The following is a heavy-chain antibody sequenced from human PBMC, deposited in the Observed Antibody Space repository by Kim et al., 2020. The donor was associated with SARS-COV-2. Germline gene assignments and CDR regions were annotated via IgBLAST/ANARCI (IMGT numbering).Heavy chain of an antibody. CDR2: IIPVSGTT. D-gene: IGHD5-18*01. CDR3: ASSGYNYGLRSYYYAMDV. CDR1: GGTLNNFA. J-gene: IGHJ6*02. V-gene: IGHV1-69*13. Sequence: SVKVSCKASGGTLNNFAINWVRQAPGQGPEWMGGIIPVSGTTNYAQKFQGRVTITADESTSTAYMDLNSLRSDDTAVYYCASSGYNYGLRSYYYAMDVWGQGTTVTVSS.